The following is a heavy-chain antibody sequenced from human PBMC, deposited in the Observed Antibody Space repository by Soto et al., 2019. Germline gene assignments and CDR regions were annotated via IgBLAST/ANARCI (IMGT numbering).Heavy chain of an antibody. Sequence: EVQLLESGGGLVQPGGSLRLSCAASGFTFSSYAMSWVSQAPGKGLEWVSAISGSGGSTYYADSVKGRFTISRDNSKKTLYLHMNSLRAEDTAVYYCAKSPQEYCSGGSCYSIPFDYWGQGTLVTVSS. CDR2: ISGSGGST. CDR1: GFTFSSYA. J-gene: IGHJ4*02. D-gene: IGHD2-15*01. V-gene: IGHV3-23*01. CDR3: AKSPQEYCSGGSCYSIPFDY.